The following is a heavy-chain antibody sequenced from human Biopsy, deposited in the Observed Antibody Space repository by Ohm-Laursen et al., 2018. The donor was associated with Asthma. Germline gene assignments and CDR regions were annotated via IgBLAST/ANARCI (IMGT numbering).Heavy chain of an antibody. D-gene: IGHD4-11*01. CDR3: ASSGGNYGFYGMDV. J-gene: IGHJ6*02. CDR1: GGTFSNYP. Sequence: SVKVSCKDSGGTFSNYPFTWVRQAPGQGLEWMGGIIPIFDTPNSAQKFQGRVTITADESTSTGYMELSSLRSEDTAVYYCASSGGNYGFYGMDVWGQGTTVTVSS. V-gene: IGHV1-69*13. CDR2: IIPIFDTP.